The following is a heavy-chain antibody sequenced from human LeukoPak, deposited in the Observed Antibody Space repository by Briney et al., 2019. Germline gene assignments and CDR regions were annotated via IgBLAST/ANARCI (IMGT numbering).Heavy chain of an antibody. V-gene: IGHV1-18*01. CDR1: GYTFTSYV. D-gene: IGHD2-15*01. CDR3: ARDPPRIVVVVAATNYYGMDV. J-gene: IGHJ6*02. CDR2: ISAYNGNT. Sequence: ASVKVSCKPSGYTFTSYVISWVRQAAGQGREWMGWISAYNGNTNYAQKLQGRVTMTKDTSTSTAYLELRRLRSDDTAVYYCARDPPRIVVVVAATNYYGMDVWGQGTTVTVSS.